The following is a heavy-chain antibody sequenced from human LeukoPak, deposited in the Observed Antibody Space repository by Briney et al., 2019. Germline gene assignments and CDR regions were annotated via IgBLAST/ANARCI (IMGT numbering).Heavy chain of an antibody. J-gene: IGHJ4*02. D-gene: IGHD3-9*01. CDR2: ISGSDGST. CDR3: AKDYQVRDFDLLLTCFDY. V-gene: IGHV3-23*01. CDR1: GYTFSSYA. Sequence: GGSLTLSCAASGYTFSSYAMSWVRHAPAQALEWVSAISGSDGSTYYADSVKGRFTISRDNSKNTLYLQMNSLRAEDTAVYYCAKDYQVRDFDLLLTCFDYWGQGTLVTVSS.